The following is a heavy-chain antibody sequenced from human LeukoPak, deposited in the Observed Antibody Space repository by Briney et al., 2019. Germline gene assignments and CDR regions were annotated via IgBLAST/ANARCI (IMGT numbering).Heavy chain of an antibody. Sequence: ASVKVSCKASGYTFTGHYLHWVRQAPGQGLEWMGWINPNSGGTNYAQKFQGRVTMTRDTSISTAYMELSRLRSDDTAVYYWARDLEGYDFWSGYWVWFDPWGQGTLVTVSS. CDR3: ARDLEGYDFWSGYWVWFDP. CDR1: GYTFTGHY. D-gene: IGHD3-3*01. V-gene: IGHV1-2*02. CDR2: INPNSGGT. J-gene: IGHJ5*02.